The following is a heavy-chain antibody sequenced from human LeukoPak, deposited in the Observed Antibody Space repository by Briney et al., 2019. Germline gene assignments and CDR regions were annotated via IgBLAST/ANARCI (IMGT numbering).Heavy chain of an antibody. J-gene: IGHJ5*02. Sequence: SETLSLTCTVSGGSVSSYYWSWIRQPPGKGLEWIGYIYYSGSTHYNPSLKSRVTISVDTSKNHLSLKLTSVTAADTAVYYCARYYYGSGSYYNRAWFDPWGQGTLVTVSS. CDR3: ARYYYGSGSYYNRAWFDP. D-gene: IGHD3-10*01. CDR2: IYYSGST. V-gene: IGHV4-59*08. CDR1: GGSVSSYY.